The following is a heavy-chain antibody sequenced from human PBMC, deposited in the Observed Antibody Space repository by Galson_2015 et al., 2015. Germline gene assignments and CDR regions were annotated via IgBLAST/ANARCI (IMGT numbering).Heavy chain of an antibody. CDR2: ITGSGAST. D-gene: IGHD6-19*01. Sequence: SLRLSCAASGFIFRNYDMSWVRQAPGQGLEWVSTITGSGASTYYADSVRGRFTFSRDNSKNILYLQMNSPRGDDTAVYYCAKVAGGSGWLTDYWGQGTLVTVSS. CDR3: AKVAGGSGWLTDY. J-gene: IGHJ4*02. CDR1: GFIFRNYD. V-gene: IGHV3-23*01.